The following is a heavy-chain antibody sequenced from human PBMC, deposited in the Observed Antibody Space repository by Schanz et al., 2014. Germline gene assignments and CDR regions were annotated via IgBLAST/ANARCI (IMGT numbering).Heavy chain of an antibody. Sequence: QVQLLQFGGGLIQRGESLRLSCVASGFTFSSYGMHWVRQAPGKGLEWVAVIWYDENNKYYADSVKGRFTMSRDNSKNTLYLQMNSLRAEDTAVYYCAKDPSHGDYDYYFDYWGQGTLVTVSS. CDR2: IWYDENNK. CDR3: AKDPSHGDYDYYFDY. CDR1: GFTFSSYG. V-gene: IGHV3-33*06. D-gene: IGHD3-22*01. J-gene: IGHJ4*02.